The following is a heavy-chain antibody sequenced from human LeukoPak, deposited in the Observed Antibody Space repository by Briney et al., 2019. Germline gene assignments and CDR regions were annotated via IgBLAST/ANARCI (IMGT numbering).Heavy chain of an antibody. V-gene: IGHV1-8*01. Sequence: ASVKVSCKASGYTFTSYDINWVRQATGQGLEWMGWMNPNSGNTGYAQKFQGRVTMTRNTSISTAYMELSSLRSEDTAVYYCARGGQLGATGGDWFDPWGQGTLVTVSS. CDR3: ARGGQLGATGGDWFDP. D-gene: IGHD1-26*01. CDR1: GYTFTSYD. J-gene: IGHJ5*02. CDR2: MNPNSGNT.